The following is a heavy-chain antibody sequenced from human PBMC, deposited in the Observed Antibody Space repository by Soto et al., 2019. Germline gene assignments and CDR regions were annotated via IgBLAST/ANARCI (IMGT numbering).Heavy chain of an antibody. CDR1: GFTFNSYG. J-gene: IGHJ6*02. CDR2: IWYDGNTK. D-gene: IGHD6-19*01. Sequence: GGSLRLSCTASGFTFNSYGFNWVRQAPGKGLEWVAVIWYDGNTKYYADSVKGRFTISRDNLRSTVYLQMNSLTAEDTAVYYCARPLVAPVARPSYYAMDVWGQGTTVTVSS. V-gene: IGHV3-33*01. CDR3: ARPLVAPVARPSYYAMDV.